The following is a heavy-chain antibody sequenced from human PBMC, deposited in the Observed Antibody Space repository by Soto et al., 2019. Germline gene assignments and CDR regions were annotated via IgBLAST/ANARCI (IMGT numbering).Heavy chain of an antibody. Sequence: EVQLVESGGGLVKPGGSLRLSCAASGFTFSHYNLNWVRQTPGKGLEWVSSISTSGYIYNADSVKGRFTISRDNSRNSLYLQMTTLRAEDTAVYYCARDPSHDNVWGSYRYMGWFDPWGQGTLVTVSS. CDR1: GFTFSHYN. J-gene: IGHJ5*02. V-gene: IGHV3-21*01. CDR3: ARDPSHDNVWGSYRYMGWFDP. D-gene: IGHD3-16*02. CDR2: ISTSGYI.